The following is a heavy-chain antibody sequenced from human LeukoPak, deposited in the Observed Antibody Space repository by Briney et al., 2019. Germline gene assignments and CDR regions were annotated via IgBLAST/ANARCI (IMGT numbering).Heavy chain of an antibody. CDR1: GGTFSSYA. CDR2: IIPILGIA. Sequence: SVKVSCKASGGTFSSYAISWVRQAPGQGLEWMGRIIPILGIANYAQKFQGRVTITADKSTSTAYMELSSLRSEDTAVYYRARDSAIGEYYFDYWGQGTLVTVSS. D-gene: IGHD3-10*01. J-gene: IGHJ4*02. CDR3: ARDSAIGEYYFDY. V-gene: IGHV1-69*04.